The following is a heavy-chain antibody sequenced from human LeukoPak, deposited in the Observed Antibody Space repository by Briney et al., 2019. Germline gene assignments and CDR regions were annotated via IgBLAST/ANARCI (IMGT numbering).Heavy chain of an antibody. D-gene: IGHD4-11*01. Sequence: GGSLRLSCEASGFTFSQYWMHWVRQAPGKGLVWVSRIDPDGSSTNYADSVKGRFTISRDNANNTLYLQLNSLRAEDTAVYYCAREDYSNYAPYFDYWGQGTLVTVSS. J-gene: IGHJ4*02. CDR1: GFTFSQYW. V-gene: IGHV3-74*01. CDR2: IDPDGSST. CDR3: AREDYSNYAPYFDY.